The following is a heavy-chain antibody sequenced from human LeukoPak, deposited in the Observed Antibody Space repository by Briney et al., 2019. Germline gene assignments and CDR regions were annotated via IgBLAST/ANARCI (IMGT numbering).Heavy chain of an antibody. Sequence: ASAKVSCKASGYTFTGYYMHWVRQAPGQGLEWMGWINPNSGGTNYAQKFQGRVTMTRDTSISTAYMELSRLRSDDTAVYYCARDVGYSSSWYSYWGQGTLVTVSS. D-gene: IGHD6-13*01. V-gene: IGHV1-2*02. CDR2: INPNSGGT. CDR1: GYTFTGYY. CDR3: ARDVGYSSSWYSY. J-gene: IGHJ4*02.